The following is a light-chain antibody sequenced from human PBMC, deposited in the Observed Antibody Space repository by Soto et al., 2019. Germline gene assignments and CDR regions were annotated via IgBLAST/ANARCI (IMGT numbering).Light chain of an antibody. J-gene: IGKJ4*01. CDR3: QESYNTPRLT. V-gene: IGKV1-39*01. CDR1: QSIGTY. CDR2: DAS. Sequence: DIQMTQSPSSLSASVGDRVTITCRASQSIGTYLNWYQLRPGKAPELLIYDASSLLSGVPSRFSGSGSGTDFTLTISSLQPEDFATYYCQESYNTPRLTFGGGTKVEIK.